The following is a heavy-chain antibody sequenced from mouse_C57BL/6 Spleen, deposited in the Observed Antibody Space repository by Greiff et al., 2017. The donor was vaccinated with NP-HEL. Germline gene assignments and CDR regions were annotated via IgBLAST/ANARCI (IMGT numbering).Heavy chain of an antibody. CDR1: GFTFSSYA. CDR3: ARGGYFTTVVATR. V-gene: IGHV5-4*01. CDR2: ISDGGSYT. J-gene: IGHJ2*01. D-gene: IGHD1-1*01. Sequence: EVQGVESGGGLVKPGGSLKLSCAASGFTFSSYAMSWVRQTPEKRLEWVATISDGGSYTYYPDNVKGRFTISRDNAKNNLYLQMSHLKSEDTAMYYCARGGYFTTVVATRWGKGTTLTVSS.